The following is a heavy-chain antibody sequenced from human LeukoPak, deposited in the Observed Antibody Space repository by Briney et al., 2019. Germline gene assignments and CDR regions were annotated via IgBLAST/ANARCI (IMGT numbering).Heavy chain of an antibody. V-gene: IGHV4-59*01. CDR3: ASFSSGYPYYFDH. Sequence: SETLSLTCTVSGGSISSYYWSWIRQPPGKGLEWIGYIYYSGSPNYNPSLKSRVTISVDTSKNQFSLKLSSVTAADTAVYYCASFSSGYPYYFDHWGQRTLVTVSS. J-gene: IGHJ4*02. CDR1: GGSISSYY. CDR2: IYYSGSP. D-gene: IGHD3-22*01.